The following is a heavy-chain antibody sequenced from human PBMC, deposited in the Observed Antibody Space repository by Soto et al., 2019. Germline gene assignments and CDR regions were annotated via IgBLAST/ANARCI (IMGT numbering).Heavy chain of an antibody. J-gene: IGHJ4*02. V-gene: IGHV3-7*04. CDR1: GFTFSSYW. Sequence: EVQLVESGGGLVQPGGSLRLSCAASGFTFSSYWMSWVRQAPGKGLEWVANIKQDGSEKYYVDSVKGRFTISGDNAKNSLYLQLNRLRAEDSAVYYFARDIASTTIPHYWGQRTLVSVSA. CDR2: IKQDGSEK. D-gene: IGHD4-17*01. CDR3: ARDIASTTIPHY.